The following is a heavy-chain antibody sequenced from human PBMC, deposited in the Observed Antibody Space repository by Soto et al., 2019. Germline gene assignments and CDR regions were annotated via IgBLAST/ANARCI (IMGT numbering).Heavy chain of an antibody. J-gene: IGHJ5*02. Sequence: QVQLVQSGAEVKKPGASVKVSCKASGYTFTGYYMHWVRQAPGQGLEWMGWINPNSGGTNYAQKFQGWVTRTRDTSISTAYRELSRLRSDDTAVYYCARSYSSGRENWFAPWGQETLVTVSS. CDR2: INPNSGGT. CDR1: GYTFTGYY. V-gene: IGHV1-2*04. CDR3: ARSYSSGRENWFAP. D-gene: IGHD6-19*01.